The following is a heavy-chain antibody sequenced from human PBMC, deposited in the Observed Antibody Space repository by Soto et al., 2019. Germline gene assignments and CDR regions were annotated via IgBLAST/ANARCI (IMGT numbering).Heavy chain of an antibody. D-gene: IGHD3-3*01. V-gene: IGHV3-30-3*01. CDR2: ISYDGGNK. Sequence: QLVESGGGVVQPDRSLRLSCTASNFVFSVYSLHWVRQAPGKGLEWVALISYDGGNKYYADSVKGRFTISRDNSKNTLYLQMNSLRREDTAVYYCARDKGQYDCWGGTLDSWGQGTLVTVSS. CDR3: ARDKGQYDCWGGTLDS. J-gene: IGHJ4*02. CDR1: NFVFSVYS.